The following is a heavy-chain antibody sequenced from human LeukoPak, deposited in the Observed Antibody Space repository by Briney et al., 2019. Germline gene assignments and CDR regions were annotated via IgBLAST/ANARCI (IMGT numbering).Heavy chain of an antibody. D-gene: IGHD2-2*01. Sequence: SVKVSCKASGGTFSSYAISWVRQAPGEGLEWMGRIIPILGIANYAQKFQGRVTITADKSTSTAYMELSSLRSEDTAVYYCARVRWDQLPPNWFDPWGQGTLVTVSS. CDR2: IIPILGIA. CDR3: ARVRWDQLPPNWFDP. J-gene: IGHJ5*02. CDR1: GGTFSSYA. V-gene: IGHV1-69*04.